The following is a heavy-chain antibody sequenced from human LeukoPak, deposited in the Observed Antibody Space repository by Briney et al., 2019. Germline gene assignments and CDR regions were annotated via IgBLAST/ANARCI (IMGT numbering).Heavy chain of an antibody. CDR3: ARGSVFQWLGDY. CDR2: ISSSSSYI. V-gene: IGHV3-21*01. J-gene: IGHJ4*02. D-gene: IGHD6-19*01. Sequence: GGSLRLSCAASGFTFSNYAMNWVRQAPWKGLEWVSSISSSSSYIYYADSVKGRFTISRDNAKNSLYLQMNSLRAEDTAVYYCARGSVFQWLGDYWGQGTLVTVSS. CDR1: GFTFSNYA.